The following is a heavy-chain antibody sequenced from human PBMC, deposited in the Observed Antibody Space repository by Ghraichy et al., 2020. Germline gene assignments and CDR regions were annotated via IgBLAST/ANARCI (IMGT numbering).Heavy chain of an antibody. CDR3: SRIWDGVTYHPDFDY. CDR1: GFAFSGSA. J-gene: IGHJ4*02. D-gene: IGHD2-8*01. V-gene: IGHV3-73*01. Sequence: GGSLRLSCAASGFAFSGSAIHWVRQASGKGLEWVAAIRGKPNNYATAYVASLKGRITISRDESKNTAYLQMNSLKTEDTAVYYCSRIWDGVTYHPDFDYWGQGTLVTVSS. CDR2: IRGKPNNYAT.